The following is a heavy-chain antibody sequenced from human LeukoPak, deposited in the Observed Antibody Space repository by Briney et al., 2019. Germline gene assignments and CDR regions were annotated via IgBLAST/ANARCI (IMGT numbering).Heavy chain of an antibody. CDR1: GFTLSSYD. CDR3: ARGVGYDILTGYYPRDDAFDI. CDR2: IGAAGDT. D-gene: IGHD3-9*01. Sequence: PGGSLRLSCAASGFTLSSYDMHWVRQATGKGLEWVSAIGAAGDTYYPGSVKGRFTISRDTAKNSLYLQINSLRAGDTAVYHCARGVGYDILTGYYPRDDAFDIWGQGTMVTVSS. J-gene: IGHJ3*02. V-gene: IGHV3-13*01.